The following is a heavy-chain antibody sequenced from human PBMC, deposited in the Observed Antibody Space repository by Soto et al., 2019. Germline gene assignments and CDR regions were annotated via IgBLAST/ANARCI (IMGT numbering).Heavy chain of an antibody. Sequence: GGSLRLSCAASGFTFSSYGMHWVRQAPGKGLEWVAVISYDGSNKYYADSVKGRFTISRDNSKNTLYLQMNSLRAEDTAVYYCAKALYDSSGYYRGGFDYWGQGTRVTVSA. V-gene: IGHV3-30*18. J-gene: IGHJ4*02. CDR3: AKALYDSSGYYRGGFDY. CDR2: ISYDGSNK. D-gene: IGHD3-22*01. CDR1: GFTFSSYG.